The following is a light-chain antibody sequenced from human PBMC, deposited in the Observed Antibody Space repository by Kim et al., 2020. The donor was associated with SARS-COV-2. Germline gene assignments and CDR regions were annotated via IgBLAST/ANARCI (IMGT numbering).Light chain of an antibody. Sequence: QSALTQPASVSGSPGQSITISCTGTSSDVGGYNYVSWYQQHPGKAPKLMIYDVSNRPSGVSNRFSGSKSGNTASLTISGLQAEDEADYYCSSYTSSNTPGVLFGGGTQLTVL. V-gene: IGLV2-14*03. CDR3: SSYTSSNTPGVL. J-gene: IGLJ2*01. CDR2: DVS. CDR1: SSDVGGYNY.